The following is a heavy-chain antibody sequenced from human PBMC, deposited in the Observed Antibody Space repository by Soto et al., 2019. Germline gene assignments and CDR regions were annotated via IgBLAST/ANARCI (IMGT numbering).Heavy chain of an antibody. J-gene: IGHJ6*02. Sequence: GASVKVSCKASGGTFSSYAISWVRQAPGQGLEWMGGIIPIFGTANYAQKFQGRVTITADESTSTAYMELSSLRSEDTAVYYCARGEAYSYGYAYYYYGMDVWGQGTTVTVS. CDR2: IIPIFGTA. CDR1: GGTFSSYA. V-gene: IGHV1-69*13. D-gene: IGHD5-18*01. CDR3: ARGEAYSYGYAYYYYGMDV.